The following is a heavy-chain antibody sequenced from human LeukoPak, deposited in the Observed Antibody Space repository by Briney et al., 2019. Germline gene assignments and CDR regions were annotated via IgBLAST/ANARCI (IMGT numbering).Heavy chain of an antibody. Sequence: GGSLRLSCAVSGFTVSSNYMTWVRQAPRKGLDCDSLIYSGGSTHYADSVKGRFTISRDTSKNTLYLQMNSLRAEDTAVYYCARYRRYCSGVTCYSGPDYWGQGTLVTVSS. CDR1: GFTVSSNY. CDR3: ARYRRYCSGVTCYSGPDY. V-gene: IGHV3-53*01. CDR2: IYSGGST. J-gene: IGHJ4*02. D-gene: IGHD2-15*01.